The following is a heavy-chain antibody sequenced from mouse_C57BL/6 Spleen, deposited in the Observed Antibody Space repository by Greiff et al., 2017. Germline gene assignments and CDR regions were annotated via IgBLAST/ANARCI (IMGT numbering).Heavy chain of an antibody. Sequence: EVQLQQSGAELVRPGASVKLSCTASGFNIKDSYMHWVKKRPEQGLEWIGRIDPEDGDTEYAPKFQGKATMTADTSSNTAYLQLSSLTSEDTAVYYCTTGSSGYGWFAYWGQGTLVTVSA. CDR2: IDPEDGDT. J-gene: IGHJ3*01. CDR1: GFNIKDSY. V-gene: IGHV14-1*01. D-gene: IGHD3-2*02. CDR3: TTGSSGYGWFAY.